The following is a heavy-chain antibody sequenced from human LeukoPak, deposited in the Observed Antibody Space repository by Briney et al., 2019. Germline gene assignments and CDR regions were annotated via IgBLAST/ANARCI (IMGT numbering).Heavy chain of an antibody. CDR3: ANDFGYFDWLLFFDY. J-gene: IGHJ4*02. V-gene: IGHV3-30*18. Sequence: GGSLRLSCAASGFTFSSYGMHWVRQAPGKGLEWVAVISYDGSNKYYADSVKGRFTISRDNSKNTLYLQMNSLRAEDTAVYYCANDFGYFDWLLFFDYWGQGTLVTVSS. D-gene: IGHD3-9*01. CDR2: ISYDGSNK. CDR1: GFTFSSYG.